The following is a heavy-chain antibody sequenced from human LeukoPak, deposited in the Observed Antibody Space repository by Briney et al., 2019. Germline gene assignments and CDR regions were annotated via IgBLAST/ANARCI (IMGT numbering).Heavy chain of an antibody. D-gene: IGHD2-21*02. CDR3: ARDLVVVTAISWFDP. V-gene: IGHV1-2*02. CDR1: GYTFTDYY. CDR2: INPNSGGT. J-gene: IGHJ5*02. Sequence: GASVKVSCKASGYTFTDYYMHWVRQAPGQGLEWMGWINPNSGGTNYAQKFQGRVTMTRDTSISTAYMELSRLRSDDTAVYYCARDLVVVTAISWFDPWGQGTLVTVSS.